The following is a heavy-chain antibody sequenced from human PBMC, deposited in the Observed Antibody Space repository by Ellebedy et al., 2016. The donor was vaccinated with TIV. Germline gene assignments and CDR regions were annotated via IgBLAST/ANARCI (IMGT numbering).Heavy chain of an antibody. CDR1: GYTFTGYY. Sequence: ASVKVSCKASGYTFTGYYMHWVRQAPGQGLEWMGWINPNSGGTNYAQKFQGRVTMTTDTSTSTAYMELRSLRSDDTAVYYCARDFYETDHWFDTFDIWGQGTMVAVSS. CDR3: ARDFYETDHWFDTFDI. V-gene: IGHV1-2*02. J-gene: IGHJ3*02. CDR2: INPNSGGT. D-gene: IGHD2/OR15-2a*01.